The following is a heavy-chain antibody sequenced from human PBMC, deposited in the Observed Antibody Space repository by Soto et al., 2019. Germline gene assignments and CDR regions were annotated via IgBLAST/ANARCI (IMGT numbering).Heavy chain of an antibody. CDR2: IYHSGIT. D-gene: IGHD6-19*01. CDR3: ARDSRIGSGWYHRFNPSYFDY. V-gene: IGHV4-4*02. J-gene: IGHJ4*02. CDR1: GGSITSSNW. Sequence: QVQLQESGPGLVKPSGTLSLTYAVSGGSITSSNWWSWVRQPPGKGLEWIGEIYHSGITNYNPSLQSRVHISVDKSKNQFYLKLSSVTAADTAVYYCARDSRIGSGWYHRFNPSYFDYWGQGTLVTVSS.